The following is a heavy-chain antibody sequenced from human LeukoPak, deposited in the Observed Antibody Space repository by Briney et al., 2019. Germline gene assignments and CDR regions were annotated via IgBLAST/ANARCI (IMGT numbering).Heavy chain of an antibody. CDR3: EKDSSGSRTFDY. Sequence: GGSLRLSCAASGFTFSSYAMSWVRQAPGKGLEWVSAISGSGGSTYYADSVKGRFTISRDNSKNTLYLQMNSLRAEDTAVYYCEKDSSGSRTFDYWGQGTLVTVSS. D-gene: IGHD1-26*01. CDR1: GFTFSSYA. J-gene: IGHJ4*02. V-gene: IGHV3-23*01. CDR2: ISGSGGST.